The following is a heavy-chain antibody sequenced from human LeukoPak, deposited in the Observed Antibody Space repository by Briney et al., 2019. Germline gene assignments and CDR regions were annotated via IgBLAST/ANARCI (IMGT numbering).Heavy chain of an antibody. V-gene: IGHV4-59*12. CDR3: ARRGYSYGWEDY. Sequence: SETLSLTCTVSGDSISTYYWSWIRQPPGKGLERIGYIYYSGGTNYNPSLKRRVTISVDTSKNQFSLKLSSVTAADTAVYYCARRGYSYGWEDYWGQGTLVTVSS. D-gene: IGHD5-18*01. J-gene: IGHJ4*02. CDR1: GDSISTYY. CDR2: IYYSGGT.